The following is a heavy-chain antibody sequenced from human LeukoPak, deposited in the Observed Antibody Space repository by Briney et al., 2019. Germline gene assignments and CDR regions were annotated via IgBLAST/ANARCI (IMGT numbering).Heavy chain of an antibody. J-gene: IGHJ3*02. V-gene: IGHV3-21*01. Sequence: PGGSLRLSCAASGFTFSSYSMNWVRQAPGKGLEWVSSISSSSSYIYYADSVKGRFTISRDNAKNSLYLQVNSLRAEDTAVYYCARVIRLAYCGGDCYDDAFDIWGQGTMVTVSS. CDR3: ARVIRLAYCGGDCYDDAFDI. CDR2: ISSSSSYI. D-gene: IGHD2-21*02. CDR1: GFTFSSYS.